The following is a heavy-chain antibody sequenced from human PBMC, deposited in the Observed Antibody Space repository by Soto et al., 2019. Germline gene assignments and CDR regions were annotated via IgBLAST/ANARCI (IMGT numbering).Heavy chain of an antibody. CDR3: ARGPYGDYGVDY. J-gene: IGHJ4*02. V-gene: IGHV3-21*01. CDR1: GFTFSSYS. D-gene: IGHD4-17*01. Sequence: GGSLRLSCAASGFTFSSYSMNWVRQAPGKGLEWVSSISSSSSYIYYADSVKGRFTISRDNAKNSLYLQMNSLRAEDTAVYFCARGPYGDYGVDYWGQGTLVTVSS. CDR2: ISSSSSYI.